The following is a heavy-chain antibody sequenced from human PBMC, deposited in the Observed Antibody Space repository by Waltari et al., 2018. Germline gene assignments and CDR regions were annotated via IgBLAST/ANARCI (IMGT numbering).Heavy chain of an antibody. D-gene: IGHD3-22*01. CDR2: LYHSGST. V-gene: IGHV4-4*02. CDR3: AGGGCLRTMIVHDAFDN. CDR1: GGSISSSNW. J-gene: IGHJ3*02. Sequence: QVQLQASGPGLVKPSGTLSLTCAVSGGSISSSNWRSGVSQHPGKGLEWIGELYHSGSTNDNPSLNSRVTISVDKSENQVALKLSAVTAADTAVYDCAGGGCLRTMIVHDAFDNWCQGTMVTVSS.